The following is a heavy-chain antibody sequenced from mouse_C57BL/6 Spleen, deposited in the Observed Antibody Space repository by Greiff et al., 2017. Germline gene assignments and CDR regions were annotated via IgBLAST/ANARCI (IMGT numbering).Heavy chain of an antibody. J-gene: IGHJ4*01. Sequence: EVMLVESGGDLVKPGGSLKLSCAASGFTFSSYGMSWVRQTPDKRLEWVATISSGGSYTYYPDSVKGRFTISRDNAKNTLYLQMSSLKSEDTAMYYCARDSSGSSYYYAMDYWGQGTSVTVSS. CDR1: GFTFSSYG. V-gene: IGHV5-6*01. CDR2: ISSGGSYT. D-gene: IGHD3-2*02. CDR3: ARDSSGSSYYYAMDY.